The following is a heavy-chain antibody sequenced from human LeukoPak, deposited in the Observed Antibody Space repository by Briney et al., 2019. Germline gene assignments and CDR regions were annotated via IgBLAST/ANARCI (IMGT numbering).Heavy chain of an antibody. CDR1: GGSFSGYY. CDR2: INHSGST. CDR3: VRRYYDFWSGYWGPDFDY. Sequence: SETLSLTCAVYGGSFSGYYWSWIRQPPGKGLEWIGEINHSGSTNYNPSLKSRVTISVDTSKNRFSLKLSSVTAADTAVYYCVRRYYDFWSGYWGPDFDYWGQGTLVTVSS. V-gene: IGHV4-34*01. D-gene: IGHD3-3*01. J-gene: IGHJ4*02.